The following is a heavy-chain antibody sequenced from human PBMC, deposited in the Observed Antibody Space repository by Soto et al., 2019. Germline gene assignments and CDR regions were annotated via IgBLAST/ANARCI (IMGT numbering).Heavy chain of an antibody. CDR3: ARMNYYDTSGYPSDY. J-gene: IGHJ4*02. CDR1: RDSSGRYD. CDR2: IYFRGTT. D-gene: IGHD3-22*01. V-gene: IGHV4-59*01. Sequence: SETRSVTCAVPRDSSGRYDWWWVGQPSGKGLEWIGYIYFRGTTNYNPSLKSRVTMSADTSKNQFSLKLNSVTAADTAVYYCARMNYYDTSGYPSDYWGQGMMVTVS.